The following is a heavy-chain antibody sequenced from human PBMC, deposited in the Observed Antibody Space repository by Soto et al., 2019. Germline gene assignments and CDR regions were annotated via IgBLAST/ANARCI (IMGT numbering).Heavy chain of an antibody. V-gene: IGHV3-30*18. CDR1: GFTFSSYG. CDR3: AKDEFKYYYGSGSSLSFYAFDI. D-gene: IGHD3-10*01. CDR2: ISYDGSNK. Sequence: LRLSCAASGFTFSSYGMHWVRQAPGKGLEWVAVISYDGSNKYYADSVKGRFTISRDNSKNTLYLQMNSLRAEDTAVYYCAKDEFKYYYGSGSSLSFYAFDIWGQGTMVTVSS. J-gene: IGHJ3*02.